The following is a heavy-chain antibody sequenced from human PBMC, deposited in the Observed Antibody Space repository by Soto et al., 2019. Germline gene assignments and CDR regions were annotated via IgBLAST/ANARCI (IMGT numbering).Heavy chain of an antibody. CDR3: AKVWYVPYSSGLTEDY. CDR1: GFTFSSYG. Sequence: QVQLVESGGGVVQPGRSLRLSCAASGFTFSSYGMHWVRQAPGKGLEWVAVISYDGSNKYYADSVKGRFTISRDNSKNTLYLQMNSLRAEDTAVYYCAKVWYVPYSSGLTEDYWGQGTMVNVSS. D-gene: IGHD6-19*01. CDR2: ISYDGSNK. J-gene: IGHJ4*02. V-gene: IGHV3-30*18.